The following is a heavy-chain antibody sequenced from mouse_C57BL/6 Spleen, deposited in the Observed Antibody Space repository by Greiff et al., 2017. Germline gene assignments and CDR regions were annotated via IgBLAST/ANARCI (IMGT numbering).Heavy chain of an antibody. D-gene: IGHD1-1*01. Sequence: QVHVKQSGAELVRPGASVKLSCKASGYTFTDYYINWVKQRPGQGLEWIARIYPGSGNTYYNEKFKGKATLTAEKSSSTAYMQLSSLTSEDSAVYFCARGRTTVYYFDYWGQGTTLTVSS. V-gene: IGHV1-76*01. CDR2: IYPGSGNT. J-gene: IGHJ2*01. CDR3: ARGRTTVYYFDY. CDR1: GYTFTDYY.